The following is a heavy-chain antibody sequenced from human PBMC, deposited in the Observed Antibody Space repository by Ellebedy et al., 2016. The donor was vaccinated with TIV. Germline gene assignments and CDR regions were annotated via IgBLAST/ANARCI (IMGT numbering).Heavy chain of an antibody. V-gene: IGHV3-23*01. D-gene: IGHD5-24*01. J-gene: IGHJ3*02. CDR2: ISGSGGST. CDR1: GFTLSSYS. Sequence: GESLKISCAASGFTLSSYSMNWIRQAPGKGLEWVSAISGSGGSTYYADSVKGRFTISRDNSKKTLYLHMNSLRAEDTGVYYCARLWVEMATIGDAFDIWGQGTMVSVSS. CDR3: ARLWVEMATIGDAFDI.